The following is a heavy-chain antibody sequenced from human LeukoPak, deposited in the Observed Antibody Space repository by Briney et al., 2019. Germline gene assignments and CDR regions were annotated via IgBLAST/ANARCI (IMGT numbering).Heavy chain of an antibody. CDR3: ARVSSQQLK. Sequence: GGSLRLSCAASGFTFSDYYMTWIRQAPGKGLEWISYISSSGSTIFQADSMKGRFTISRDNAKNSLYLQMNNLRVEDTAVYYCARVSSQQLKWGQGTLVTVSS. CDR2: ISSSGSTI. D-gene: IGHD6-13*01. CDR1: GFTFSDYY. V-gene: IGHV3-11*01. J-gene: IGHJ4*02.